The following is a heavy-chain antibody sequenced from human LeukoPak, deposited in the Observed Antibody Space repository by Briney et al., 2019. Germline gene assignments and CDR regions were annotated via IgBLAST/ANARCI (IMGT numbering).Heavy chain of an antibody. CDR2: IYPSDSDT. CDR1: GYTFVDYW. V-gene: IGHV5-51*01. Sequence: GESLKISCRGSGYTFVDYWSGWVRQMPGKGLEWIGFIYPSDSDTRYSPSFQGQVTISADATMNTAFLQWSSLKASDTAIYYCARFRCGGDCHSDFWGQGTLVTVAS. J-gene: IGHJ4*02. D-gene: IGHD2-21*02. CDR3: ARFRCGGDCHSDF.